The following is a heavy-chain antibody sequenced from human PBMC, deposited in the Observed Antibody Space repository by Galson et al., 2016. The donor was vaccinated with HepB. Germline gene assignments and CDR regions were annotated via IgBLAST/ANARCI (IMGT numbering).Heavy chain of an antibody. CDR1: GFSLSTIGMR. CDR3: ARADGLGGFDI. D-gene: IGHD3-10*01. Sequence: PALVKPPQTLTLTCTFSGFSLSTIGMRVSWIRQPPGKALEWLARIDRHDDKFYSTSLKTRLTISKDTSKNQVVLTVTNMDPVDTATYYCARADGLGGFDIWGQGTMVTGSS. J-gene: IGHJ3*02. CDR2: IDRHDDK. V-gene: IGHV2-70*04.